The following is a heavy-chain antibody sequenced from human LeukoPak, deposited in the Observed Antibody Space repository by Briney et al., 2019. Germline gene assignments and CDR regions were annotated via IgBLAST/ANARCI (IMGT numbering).Heavy chain of an antibody. CDR3: ARDRGGGYFDY. D-gene: IGHD3-16*01. Sequence: GGSLRLSCVASTFSISNYWMSWVRQAPGKGLEWVANKKEDGSEEYYLDSVKGRFIVSRDNAKNSLYLQMNSLRAEDTAVYYCARDRGGGYFDYWGQGVLVTVSS. CDR1: TFSISNYW. J-gene: IGHJ4*02. CDR2: KKEDGSEE. V-gene: IGHV3-7*04.